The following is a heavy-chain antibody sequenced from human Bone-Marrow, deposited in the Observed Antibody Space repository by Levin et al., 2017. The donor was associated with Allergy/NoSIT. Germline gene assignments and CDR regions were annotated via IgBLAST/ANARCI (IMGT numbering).Heavy chain of an antibody. CDR2: IYTTGSN. CDR3: AREATYGYIPYYFDY. Sequence: PSETLSLTCTVSGGSISSGSYYWSWIRQPAGTGLEWIGRIYTTGSNNYSPSLNSRVTMSVDTSKNQFSLKLNSVTAADTAVYYCAREATYGYIPYYFDYWGQGTLVTVSS. J-gene: IGHJ4*02. CDR1: GGSISSGSYY. D-gene: IGHD4-17*01. V-gene: IGHV4-61*02.